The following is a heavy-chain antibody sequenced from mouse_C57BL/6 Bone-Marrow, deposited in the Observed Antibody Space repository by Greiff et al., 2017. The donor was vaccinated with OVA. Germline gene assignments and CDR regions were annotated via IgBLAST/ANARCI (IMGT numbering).Heavy chain of an antibody. CDR1: GYTFTSYW. CDR2: IYPGSGST. D-gene: IGHD2-2*01. Sequence: QVQLQQPGAELVKPGASVKMSCKASGYTFTSYWITWVKQRPGQGLEWIGDIYPGSGSTNYNEKFKSKATLTVDTSSSTAYMQLSSLASGDSAVYYCARYRRNGFWYFDVWGRGTTVTVSS. CDR3: ARYRRNGFWYFDV. J-gene: IGHJ1*03. V-gene: IGHV1-55*01.